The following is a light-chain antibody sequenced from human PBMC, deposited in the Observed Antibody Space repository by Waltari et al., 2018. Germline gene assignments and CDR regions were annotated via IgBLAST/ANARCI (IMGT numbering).Light chain of an antibody. CDR2: AGS. V-gene: IGKV3-20*01. CDR1: QSISKY. CDR3: QNHERLPAT. J-gene: IGKJ1*01. Sequence: VLTQSPGTLSLSPGERATLSCRASQSISKYLVWYQQRPGHAPRLLIYAGSTRAAGIPDRFSGSWYGTDFTLTISRLEPEDFAMYYCQNHERLPATFGQGTKVEFK.